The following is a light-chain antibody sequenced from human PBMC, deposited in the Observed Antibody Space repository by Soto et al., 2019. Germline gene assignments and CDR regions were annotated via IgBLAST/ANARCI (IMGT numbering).Light chain of an antibody. Sequence: EIVLTQSPGTLSLSPGERATLSCRASQSVTSSYLTWYQQKPGQAPRLFIYGASSRAAGIPDRFSGSGSGTHFALTINRLEPQDLAVYYFQQYCTLLSRTLRQGTKVHIK. CDR1: QSVTSSY. CDR3: QQYCTLLSRT. V-gene: IGKV3-20*01. J-gene: IGKJ1*01. CDR2: GAS.